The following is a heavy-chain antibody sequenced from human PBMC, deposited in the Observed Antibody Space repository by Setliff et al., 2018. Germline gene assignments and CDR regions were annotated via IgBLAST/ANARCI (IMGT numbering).Heavy chain of an antibody. J-gene: IGHJ1*01. CDR2: IYYSGST. Sequence: SETLSLTCTVSGGSISSSSYYWGWIRQPPGKGLEWIGSIYYSGSTYYNPSLKSRVTISEDTSKNQFSLKLTSVTAADTAVYFCARRYCSSSSCYEFAHWGQGTLVTVSS. V-gene: IGHV4-39*07. CDR3: ARRYCSSSSCYEFAH. CDR1: GGSISSSSYY. D-gene: IGHD2-2*01.